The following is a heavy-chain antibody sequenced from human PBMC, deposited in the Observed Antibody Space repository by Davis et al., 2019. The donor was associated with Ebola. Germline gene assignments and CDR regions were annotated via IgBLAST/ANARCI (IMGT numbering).Heavy chain of an antibody. V-gene: IGHV3-30*18. Sequence: GESLKISCAASGFTFSSYGMHWVRQAPGKGLEWVAVISYDGSNKYYADSVKGRFTISRDNSKNTLYLQMNSLRAEDTAIYFCAKGPLGQLPDWGQGTLVTVSS. CDR2: ISYDGSNK. CDR3: AKGPLGQLPD. CDR1: GFTFSSYG. J-gene: IGHJ4*02. D-gene: IGHD1-26*01.